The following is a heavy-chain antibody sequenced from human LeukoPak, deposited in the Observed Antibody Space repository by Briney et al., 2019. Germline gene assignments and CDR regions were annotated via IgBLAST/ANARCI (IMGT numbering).Heavy chain of an antibody. Sequence: SETLSLTCTVSGGSISSGDYYWSWIRQPAGKGLGWIGRIYTSGSTNYNPSLKSRVTMSVDTSKNQFSLKLSSVTAADTAVYYCARAVVTGVWNPRGYYYMDVWGKGTTVTVSS. CDR1: GGSISSGDYY. V-gene: IGHV4-61*02. CDR2: IYTSGST. J-gene: IGHJ6*03. D-gene: IGHD1-1*01. CDR3: ARAVVTGVWNPRGYYYMDV.